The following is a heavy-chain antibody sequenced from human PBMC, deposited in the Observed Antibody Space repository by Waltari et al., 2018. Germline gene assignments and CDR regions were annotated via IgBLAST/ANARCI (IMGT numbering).Heavy chain of an antibody. V-gene: IGHV3-7*01. CDR2: IGPDGSDK. D-gene: IGHD1-1*01. Sequence: EAQLVQSGGGLVQPGGSLTLPCAASGFTISRFWMTWIRQAPGRGLQWVAHIGPDGSDKYYVDSVKGRFTISRDNAENSLLLQMGSLRVEDTALYYCVGWNDPINSWGQGTLVAVSS. CDR3: VGWNDPINS. J-gene: IGHJ4*02. CDR1: GFTISRFW.